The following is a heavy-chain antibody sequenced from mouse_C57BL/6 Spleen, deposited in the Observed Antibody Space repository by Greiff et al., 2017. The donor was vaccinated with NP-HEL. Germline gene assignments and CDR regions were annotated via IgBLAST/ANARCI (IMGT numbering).Heavy chain of an antibody. V-gene: IGHV1-4*01. D-gene: IGHD2-3*01. Sequence: VQLQQSGAELARPGASVKMSCKASGYTFTSYTMHWVKQRPGQGLEWIGYINPSSGYTKYNQKFKDKATLTADKSSSTAYMQLSSLTSEDSAVYYCARFDDGYFAWFAYWGQRTLVTVSA. CDR1: GYTFTSYT. CDR2: INPSSGYT. CDR3: ARFDDGYFAWFAY. J-gene: IGHJ3*01.